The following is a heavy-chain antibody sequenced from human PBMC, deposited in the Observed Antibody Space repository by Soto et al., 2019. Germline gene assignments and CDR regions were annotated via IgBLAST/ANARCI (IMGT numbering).Heavy chain of an antibody. V-gene: IGHV3-33*01. CDR1: GFTFSSYG. CDR3: ARKTGDAFDI. Sequence: GGSLRLSCAASGFTFSSYGMHWVRQAPGKGLEWGAVIWYDGSNKHYADSVKGRFTISRDNSKNTLYLQMNSLRAEDTAVYYCARKTGDAFDIWGQVTMVTVSS. J-gene: IGHJ3*02. CDR2: IWYDGSNK. D-gene: IGHD7-27*01.